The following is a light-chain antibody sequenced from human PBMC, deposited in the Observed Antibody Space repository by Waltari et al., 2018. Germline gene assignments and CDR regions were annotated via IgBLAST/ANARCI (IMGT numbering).Light chain of an antibody. Sequence: QSALTQPASVSGSPGQSLTISCTTTTSALADSDYVSWYQQHPAKAPKLMIFDVNNRPSGVSNRFSGSKSGNTASLTISGLQAEDEADYYCSSYSDSSTLVVFGGGTKLTVL. CDR3: SSYSDSSTLVV. CDR1: TSALADSDY. V-gene: IGLV2-14*03. CDR2: DVN. J-gene: IGLJ2*01.